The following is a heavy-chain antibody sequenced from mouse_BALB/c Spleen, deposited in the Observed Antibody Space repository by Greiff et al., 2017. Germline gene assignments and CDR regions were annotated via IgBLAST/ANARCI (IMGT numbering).Heavy chain of an antibody. V-gene: IGHV1S56*01. CDR2: IYPGNVNT. Sequence: QVQLQQSGPELVKPGASVRISCKASGYTFTSYYIHWVKQRPGQGLEWIGWIYPGNVNTKYNEKFKGKATLTADKSSSTAYMQLSSLTSEDSAVYFCARKGYYGYVNFDYWGQGTTLTVSS. CDR1: GYTFTSYY. J-gene: IGHJ2*01. CDR3: ARKGYYGYVNFDY. D-gene: IGHD1-2*01.